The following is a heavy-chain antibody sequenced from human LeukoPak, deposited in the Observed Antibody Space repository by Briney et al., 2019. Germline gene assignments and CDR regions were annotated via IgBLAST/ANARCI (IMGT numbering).Heavy chain of an antibody. V-gene: IGHV4-38-2*02. CDR1: GYSISSGYY. D-gene: IGHD1-26*01. CDR2: VYHSGST. Sequence: SETLSLTCTVSGYSISSGYYWAWIWQSPEKGLEWIASVYHSGSTYSNPSLKSRVTISIDTSKGRFSLNLNSVTAADTAVYFCTRDREHGTQDSWGQGTLVTVS. CDR3: TRDREHGTQDS. J-gene: IGHJ4*02.